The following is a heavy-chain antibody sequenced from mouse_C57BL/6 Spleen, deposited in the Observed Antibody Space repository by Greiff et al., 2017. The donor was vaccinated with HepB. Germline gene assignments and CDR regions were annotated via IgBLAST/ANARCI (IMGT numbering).Heavy chain of an antibody. CDR2: FYPGSGSI. V-gene: IGHV1-62-2*01. Sequence: QVQLQQSGAELVKPGASVKLSCKASGYTFTEYTIHWVKQRSAQGLEWIGWFYPGSGSIKYNEKFKDKATLTADKSSSTVYMELSRLTSEDSAVYFCARHEAPFITTVVALDYWGQGTTLTVSS. CDR3: ARHEAPFITTVVALDY. J-gene: IGHJ2*01. CDR1: GYTFTEYT. D-gene: IGHD1-1*01.